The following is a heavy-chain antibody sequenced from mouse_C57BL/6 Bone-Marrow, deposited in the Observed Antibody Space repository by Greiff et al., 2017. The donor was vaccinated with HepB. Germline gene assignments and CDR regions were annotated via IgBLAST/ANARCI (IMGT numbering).Heavy chain of an antibody. J-gene: IGHJ2*01. CDR3: ARSSYYYGSSPYFDY. CDR2: IDPSDSYT. CDR1: GYTFTSYW. D-gene: IGHD1-1*01. V-gene: IGHV1-59*01. Sequence: QVQLKQPGAELVRPGTSVKLSCKASGYTFTSYWMHWVKQRPGQGLEWIGVIDPSDSYTNYNQKFKGKATLTVDTSSSTAYMQLSSLTSEDSAVYYCARSSYYYGSSPYFDYWGQGTTLTVSS.